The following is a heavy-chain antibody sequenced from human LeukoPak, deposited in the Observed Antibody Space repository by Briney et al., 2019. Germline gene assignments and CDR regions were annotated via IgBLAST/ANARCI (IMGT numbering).Heavy chain of an antibody. CDR3: ARIPKTTYFDY. CDR1: GFTVSSNY. J-gene: IGHJ4*02. Sequence: PGGSLRLSCAASGFTVSSNYMSWVRQAPGKGLEWVSVIYSGGSTDYVDSVKGRFTISRDNSENTLHLQMNSLRAEDTAVYYCARIPKTTYFDYWGQGTLVTVSS. CDR2: IYSGGST. D-gene: IGHD4-17*01. V-gene: IGHV3-53*01.